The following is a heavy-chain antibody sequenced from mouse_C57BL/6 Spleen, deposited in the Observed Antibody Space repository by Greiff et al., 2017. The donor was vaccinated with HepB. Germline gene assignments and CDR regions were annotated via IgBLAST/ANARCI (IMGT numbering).Heavy chain of an antibody. CDR3: ARVYYYGSSYVYYAMDY. D-gene: IGHD1-1*01. J-gene: IGHJ4*01. CDR1: GYTFTDYY. CDR2: IYPGSGNT. Sequence: VKLLESGAELVRPGASVKLSCKASGYTFTDYYINWVKQRPGQGLEWIARIYPGSGNTYYNEKFKGKATLTAEKSSSTAYMQLSSLTSEDSAVYFCARVYYYGSSYVYYAMDYWGQGTSVTVSS. V-gene: IGHV1-76*01.